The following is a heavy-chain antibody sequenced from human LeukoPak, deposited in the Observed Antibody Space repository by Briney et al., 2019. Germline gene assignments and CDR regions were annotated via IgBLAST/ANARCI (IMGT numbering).Heavy chain of an antibody. CDR3: ARDGDYYGSGSHIDY. CDR2: INPSGGST. CDR1: GYTFTSNY. J-gene: IGHJ4*02. Sequence: ASVKVSCKAFGYTFTSNYMHWARQTPGQGPEWMGVINPSGGSTSYAQKFQGRVTMTRDTSTSTVYMELSSLRSEDTAVYYCARDGDYYGSGSHIDYWGQGTLVTVSS. V-gene: IGHV1-46*01. D-gene: IGHD3-10*01.